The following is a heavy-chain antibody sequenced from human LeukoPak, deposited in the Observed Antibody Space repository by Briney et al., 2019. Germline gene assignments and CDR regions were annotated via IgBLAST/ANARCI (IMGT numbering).Heavy chain of an antibody. J-gene: IGHJ4*02. CDR2: INPNSGGT. D-gene: IGHD3-3*01. Sequence: ASVKVSCKASGYTFTGYYMHWVRQAPGQGREWMGWINPNSGGTNYAQKFQGRVTMTRDTSISTAYMELSRLRSDDTAVYYCARQIEIYDFWSGAYFDYWGQGTLVTVSS. CDR3: ARQIEIYDFWSGAYFDY. V-gene: IGHV1-2*02. CDR1: GYTFTGYY.